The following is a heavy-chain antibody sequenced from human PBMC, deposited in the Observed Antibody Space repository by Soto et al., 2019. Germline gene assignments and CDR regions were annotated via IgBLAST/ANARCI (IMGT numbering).Heavy chain of an antibody. J-gene: IGHJ6*02. D-gene: IGHD5-12*01. Sequence: QVQLVQSGAEVKKPGASVKVSCKASGYTFTSYDINWVRQATGQGLEWMGWMNPNSGNTGYAQKCQGRVTMTRNTSISTAYMELSSLRSEDTAVYYCARGGYSGYHKGPVVDSYYYYGMDVWGQGTTVTVSS. V-gene: IGHV1-8*01. CDR2: MNPNSGNT. CDR3: ARGGYSGYHKGPVVDSYYYYGMDV. CDR1: GYTFTSYD.